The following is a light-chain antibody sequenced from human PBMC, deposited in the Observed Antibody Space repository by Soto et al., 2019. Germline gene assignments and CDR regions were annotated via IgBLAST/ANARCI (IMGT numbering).Light chain of an antibody. CDR2: EVT. J-gene: IGLJ7*01. CDR3: TSYAGGNNVI. CDR1: SSDVGGYNY. V-gene: IGLV2-8*01. Sequence: QSVLTQPPSASGSPGQSVTISCTGTSSDVGGYNYVSWYQQHPGKAPKLLIYEVTKRPSGIPDRFSGSKSGNTVSLTVSGLQAEDDADYYCTSYAGGNNVIFGGGTQLTVL.